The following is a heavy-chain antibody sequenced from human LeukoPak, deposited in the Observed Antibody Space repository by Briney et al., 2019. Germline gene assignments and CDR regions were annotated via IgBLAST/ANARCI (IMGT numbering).Heavy chain of an antibody. D-gene: IGHD6-13*01. Sequence: WASVKVSCKASGYTFTSYGISWVRQAPGQGLEWMGWISAYNGNTSYAQKLQGRVTMTTDTSTSTAYMELRSLRSDDTAVYYCARVGIAAAGTVPFDYWGQGTLVTVSS. V-gene: IGHV1-18*01. CDR3: ARVGIAAAGTVPFDY. CDR1: GYTFTSYG. J-gene: IGHJ4*02. CDR2: ISAYNGNT.